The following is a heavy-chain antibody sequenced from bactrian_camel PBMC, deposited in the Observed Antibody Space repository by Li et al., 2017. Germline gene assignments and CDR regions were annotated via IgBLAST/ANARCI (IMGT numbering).Heavy chain of an antibody. D-gene: IGHD7*01. CDR2: IDTGDGST. Sequence: VQLVESGGGLVQPGGSLRLSCVASGFIFSHYGMSWVRQAPGQEREGVAAIDTGDGSTYYLNSVEGRFTISHDNAKNTLYLQLNSLKTVDTAMYFCAKNRVKLVSPIGNYGLDYWGNGTQVTVS. CDR1: GFIFSHYG. J-gene: IGHJ7*01. V-gene: IGHV3S40*01.